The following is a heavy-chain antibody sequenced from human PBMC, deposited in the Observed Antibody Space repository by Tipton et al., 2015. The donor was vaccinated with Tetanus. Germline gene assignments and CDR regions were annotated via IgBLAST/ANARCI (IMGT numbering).Heavy chain of an antibody. D-gene: IGHD6-6*01. CDR3: ARDQGGGRVVRLNWFDP. CDR2: IYGSGSGST. J-gene: IGHJ5*02. CDR1: GGSTHGFY. Sequence: GLVKPSETLSLSCSVSGGSTHGFYWTWIRQSAVKGLEWIGRIYGSGSGSTIYNPSLKSRVAMSVDTSRNQFSLNLTSVTAADTAVYYGARDQGGGRVVRLNWFDPWGQGTLVTVSS. V-gene: IGHV4-4*07.